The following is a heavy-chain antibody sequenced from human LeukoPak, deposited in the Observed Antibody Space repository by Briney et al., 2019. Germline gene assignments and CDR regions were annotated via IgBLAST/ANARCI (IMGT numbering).Heavy chain of an antibody. V-gene: IGHV3-21*01. Sequence: PGGSLRLSCAASGFTFSSYSMNWVRQAPGKGLEWVSSISRSSSYMYYADSVKGRFTISRDNAKNSLYLQMNSLRAEDTAVYYCARDSGDDGYFDYWGQGTLVTVSS. D-gene: IGHD4-17*01. CDR1: GFTFSSYS. CDR2: ISRSSSYM. J-gene: IGHJ4*02. CDR3: ARDSGDDGYFDY.